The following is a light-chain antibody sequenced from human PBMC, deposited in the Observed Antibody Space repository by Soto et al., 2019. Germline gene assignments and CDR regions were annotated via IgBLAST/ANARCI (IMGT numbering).Light chain of an antibody. V-gene: IGKV1-5*03. CDR1: QTISSW. Sequence: DIQMTQSPSTLSGSVGDRVTITCRASQTISSWLAWYQQKPGKAPKLLIYKASTLKSGVPSRFSGSGSGTEFTLPISSLQPDDFATYYCHHYNSYSEAFGQGTKVDIK. CDR3: HHYNSYSEA. J-gene: IGKJ1*01. CDR2: KAS.